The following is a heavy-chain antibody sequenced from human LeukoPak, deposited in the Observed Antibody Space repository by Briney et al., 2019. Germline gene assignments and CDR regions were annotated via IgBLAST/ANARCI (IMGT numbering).Heavy chain of an antibody. CDR3: ARDRNSGSYFDY. CDR2: ISSNGGSI. J-gene: IGHJ4*02. Sequence: GGSLRLSCAASGFTFSSYAMHWVRQAPGKGLEYVSAISSNGGSIYYANSVKGRFTISRDNSKNTLYLQMGSLRAEDMAVYYCARDRNSGSYFDYWGQGTLVTVSS. CDR1: GFTFSSYA. V-gene: IGHV3-64*01. D-gene: IGHD1-26*01.